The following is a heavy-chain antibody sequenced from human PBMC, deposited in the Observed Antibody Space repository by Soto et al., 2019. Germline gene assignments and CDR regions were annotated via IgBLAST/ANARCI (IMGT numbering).Heavy chain of an antibody. CDR2: ISYDGSNE. D-gene: IGHD3-3*01. Sequence: GGSLRLSCAASGFTFSSYAMHWVRQAPGKGLEWVAVISYDGSNEYYADSVKGRFTISRDNSKNTLYLQMNSLRAEDTAVYYCARDLFLHFDLWGRGTRVTVS. J-gene: IGHJ2*01. CDR3: ARDLFLHFDL. V-gene: IGHV3-30-3*01. CDR1: GFTFSSYA.